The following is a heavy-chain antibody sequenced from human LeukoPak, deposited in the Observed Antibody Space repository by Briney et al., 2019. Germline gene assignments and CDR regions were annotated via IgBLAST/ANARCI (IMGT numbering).Heavy chain of an antibody. D-gene: IGHD4-23*01. J-gene: IGHJ4*02. CDR1: GFTFSRYW. CDR3: AKGPSTVVTHYYFDC. V-gene: IGHV3-7*02. CDR2: IKQSGSEI. Sequence: GGSLRLSCSASGFTFSRYWMSWVRQAPGKGLEYVALIKQSGSEIYHMDSVKGRFTISRDDATNSLYLQMNSLRVEDTAVYYCAKGPSTVVTHYYFDCWGQGTLVTVSS.